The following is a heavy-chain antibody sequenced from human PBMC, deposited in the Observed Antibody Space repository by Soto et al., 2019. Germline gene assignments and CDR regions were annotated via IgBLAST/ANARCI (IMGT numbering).Heavy chain of an antibody. CDR2: IYFSGSN. CDR3: ATSQKGYNWNYFDH. Sequence: SETLSLTCSVSGGSISRSSYYWGWIRQPPGKGLEWIASIYFSGSNYYNPSLKSRVTISVDTSKNQFSLKVSGVSAADTAVYYCATSQKGYNWNYFDHWGQGALVTVSS. D-gene: IGHD1-20*01. CDR1: GGSISRSSYY. J-gene: IGHJ4*02. V-gene: IGHV4-39*01.